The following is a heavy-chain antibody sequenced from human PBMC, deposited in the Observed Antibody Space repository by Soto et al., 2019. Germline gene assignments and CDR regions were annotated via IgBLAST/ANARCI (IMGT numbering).Heavy chain of an antibody. V-gene: IGHV3-72*01. Sequence: EVQLLESGGGLVQPGGSLRLSCAASGFTFSIYAMSWVRQAPGKGLEWVGRTKDKANSYTAEYAASVKGRFTISRDDSKNTLYLQMNSLKTEDTAVYYCTTEGALPGPDFDYWGQGTLVTVSS. CDR3: TTEGALPGPDFDY. CDR1: GFTFSIYA. CDR2: TKDKANSYTA. J-gene: IGHJ4*02. D-gene: IGHD3-16*01.